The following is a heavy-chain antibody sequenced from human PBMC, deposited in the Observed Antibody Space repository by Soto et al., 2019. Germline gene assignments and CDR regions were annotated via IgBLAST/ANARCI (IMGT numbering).Heavy chain of an antibody. CDR1: GGSISSGGYY. CDR3: ARQYTVTTPGLCDY. V-gene: IGHV4-31*03. J-gene: IGHJ4*02. Sequence: SETLSLTCTVSGGSISSGGYYWSWIRQHPGKGLEWIGYIYYSGSTYYNPSLKSRVTISVDTSKNQFSLKLSSVTAADTAVYYCARQYTVTTPGLCDYWGQGTLVTVSS. D-gene: IGHD4-17*01. CDR2: IYYSGST.